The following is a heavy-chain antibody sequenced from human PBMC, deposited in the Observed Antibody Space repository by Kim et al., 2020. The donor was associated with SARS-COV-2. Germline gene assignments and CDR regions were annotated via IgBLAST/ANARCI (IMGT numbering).Heavy chain of an antibody. D-gene: IGHD3-3*01. CDR3: ARDFEFTIFGVAIADAFDI. CDR2: IWYDGSNK. CDR1: GFTFSSYG. V-gene: IGHV3-33*01. Sequence: GGSLRLSCAASGFTFSSYGMHWVRQAPGKGLEWVAVIWYDGSNKYYADSVKGRFTISRDNSKNTLYLQMNSLRAEDTAVYYCARDFEFTIFGVAIADAFDIWGQGTMVTVSS. J-gene: IGHJ3*02.